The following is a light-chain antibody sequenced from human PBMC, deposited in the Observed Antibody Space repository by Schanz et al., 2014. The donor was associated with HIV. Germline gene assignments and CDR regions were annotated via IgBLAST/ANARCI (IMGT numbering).Light chain of an antibody. J-gene: IGKJ1*01. V-gene: IGKV1-33*01. CDR1: QDITNY. CDR2: DAS. CDR3: QNCDTYGT. Sequence: DIQMTQSPSSLSASVGDRVTITCQASQDITNYLNWYQQKPGKAPKLLIYDASNLETGVPSRFSGSGSGTDFTFTISCLQPDDFATYYCQNCDTYGTFGQGTKVELK.